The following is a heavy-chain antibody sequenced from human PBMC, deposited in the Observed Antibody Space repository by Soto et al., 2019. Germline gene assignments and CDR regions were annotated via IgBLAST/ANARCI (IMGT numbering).Heavy chain of an antibody. J-gene: IGHJ1*01. D-gene: IGHD3-3*01. V-gene: IGHV3-48*03. CDR3: ARAAPLALYCDKRDPQDKTAY. CDR2: ISNSGDKT. CDR1: GFIFSNYE. Sequence: GSLRLSCAASGFIFSNYEMNWVRQAPGKGLEWVSYISNSGDKTYYADSVKGRFTISRDNAKNSLYLQMHTVRAEDTAVYFCARAAPLALYCDKRDPQDKTAYCGQGTLVIVSS.